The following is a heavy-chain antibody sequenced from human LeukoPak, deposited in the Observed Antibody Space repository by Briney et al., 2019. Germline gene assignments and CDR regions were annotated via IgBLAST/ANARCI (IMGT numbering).Heavy chain of an antibody. CDR2: ISDSGGST. V-gene: IGHV3-23*01. D-gene: IGHD3-22*01. Sequence: HSGGSLRLSCAASGFTVSSKYVTWVRQAPGKGLEWVSGISDSGGSTYYADSVKGRFTISRDNSKNTLYLQINSLRAEDTAVYYCAKLYYYDPIYFHHWGQGTLVTVSS. CDR1: GFTVSSKY. CDR3: AKLYYYDPIYFHH. J-gene: IGHJ1*01.